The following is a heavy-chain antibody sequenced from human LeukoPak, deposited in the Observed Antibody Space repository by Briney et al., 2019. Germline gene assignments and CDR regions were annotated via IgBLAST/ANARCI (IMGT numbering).Heavy chain of an antibody. CDR2: VADDEKTI. J-gene: IGHJ4*02. D-gene: IGHD1-26*01. CDR3: AREKQSGGTPFDY. V-gene: IGHV3-30*04. Sequence: GGSLRLSCVASGFTFTGHSMHWVRQAPGKGLEWVAVVADDEKTIFYADSLKGRFTVSRDNSKNTVYLQMNSLIDEDTAVYYCAREKQSGGTPFDYWGQGSLVTVSS. CDR1: GFTFTGHS.